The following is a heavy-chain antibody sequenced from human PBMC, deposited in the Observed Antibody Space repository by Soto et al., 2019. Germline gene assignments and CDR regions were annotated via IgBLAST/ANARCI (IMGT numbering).Heavy chain of an antibody. Sequence: TSETLSLTCTVSGGSISSYYWSWIRQPPGKGLEWIGYIYYSGSTNYNPSLKSRVTISVDTSKNQFSLKLSSVTAADTAVYYCARDLRVGSGSYLDYWGQGTLVTVSS. J-gene: IGHJ4*02. CDR2: IYYSGST. D-gene: IGHD1-26*01. V-gene: IGHV4-59*01. CDR1: GGSISSYY. CDR3: ARDLRVGSGSYLDY.